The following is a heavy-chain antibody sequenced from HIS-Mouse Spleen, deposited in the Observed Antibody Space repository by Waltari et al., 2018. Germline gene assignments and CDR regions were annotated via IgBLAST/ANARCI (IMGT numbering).Heavy chain of an antibody. CDR1: GGSFSGYY. Sequence: QVQLQQWGAGLLKPSETLSLTCAVYGGSFSGYYWSWIRQPPGKGLEWIGEINHSGSTTSNPSLRSRVTISVDTSKNQFSLKLRSVTAADTAVYYCAGERFYRSYYLLDYWGQGTLVTVSS. V-gene: IGHV4-34*01. D-gene: IGHD1-26*01. CDR2: INHSGST. J-gene: IGHJ4*02. CDR3: AGERFYRSYYLLDY.